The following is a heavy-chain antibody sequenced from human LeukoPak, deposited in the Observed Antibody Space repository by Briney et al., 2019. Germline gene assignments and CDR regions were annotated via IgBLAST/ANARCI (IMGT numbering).Heavy chain of an antibody. J-gene: IGHJ4*02. CDR2: ISSSGTTM. CDR3: AREVVDTRAKRFDY. D-gene: IGHD2-2*01. Sequence: PGGSLRLSCAASGFTFSDYYINWIRQAPGKGPEWVSYISSSGTTMYYADSVEGRFTISRDNAKNSLYLQMNSLRAEDTAVYYCAREVVDTRAKRFDYWGQGTLVTVSS. V-gene: IGHV3-11*04. CDR1: GFTFSDYY.